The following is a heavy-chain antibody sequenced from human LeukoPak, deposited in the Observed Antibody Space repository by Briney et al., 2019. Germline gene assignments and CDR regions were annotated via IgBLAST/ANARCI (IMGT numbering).Heavy chain of an antibody. CDR2: ISSSSSYI. Sequence: GGSLRLSCAASGFMFSGYSMNWVRQAPGKGLEWVSSISSSSSYIYYADSVKGRFTISRDNAKDSLYLQMNSLRAEDTAVYYCARDPNYDFWSGYYIGYFDYWGQGTLVTVSS. CDR1: GFMFSGYS. J-gene: IGHJ4*02. V-gene: IGHV3-21*01. CDR3: ARDPNYDFWSGYYIGYFDY. D-gene: IGHD3-3*01.